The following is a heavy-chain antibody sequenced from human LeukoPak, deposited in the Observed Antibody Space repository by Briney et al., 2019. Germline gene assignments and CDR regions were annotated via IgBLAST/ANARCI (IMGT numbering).Heavy chain of an antibody. J-gene: IGHJ6*03. CDR1: GGSISSSSYY. Sequence: SETLSLTCTVSGGSISSSSYYWGWIRQPPGKGLEWIGSIYYSGSTYYNPSLKSRVTISLDTSKNQFSLKLTSVTAADTAVYYCASVRRGFGESSKYYAYYYMGVWGKGTTVTISS. D-gene: IGHD3-10*01. V-gene: IGHV4-39*01. CDR2: IYYSGST. CDR3: ASVRRGFGESSKYYAYYYMGV.